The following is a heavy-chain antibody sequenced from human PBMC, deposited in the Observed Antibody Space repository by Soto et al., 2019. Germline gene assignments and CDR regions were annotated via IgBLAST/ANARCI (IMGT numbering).Heavy chain of an antibody. J-gene: IGHJ4*02. V-gene: IGHV3-48*01. CDR3: TRAAIKGELLDY. CDR2: ISSSSSTI. D-gene: IGHD1-26*01. Sequence: GGSLRLSCAASGFTFSTYSMNWVRQAPGKGLEWVSYISSSSSTIFYTDSVKGRFTVSRDNSKNTVNLQMNSLRVEDTAVYYCTRAAIKGELLDYWGQGTQVTVSS. CDR1: GFTFSTYS.